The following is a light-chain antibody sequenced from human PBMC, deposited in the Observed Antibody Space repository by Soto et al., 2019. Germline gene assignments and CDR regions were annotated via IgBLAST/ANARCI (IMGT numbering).Light chain of an antibody. CDR3: IQALQTPLT. J-gene: IGKJ4*01. V-gene: IGKV2-28*01. Sequence: MTQSALSLPVTXXEPAAICGRYRQSLKHSNGYNYLDWYLQKPGQSPXXLIYWGSNRASGVPDRFRGSGSGTDFTLKNSRVEAEDVGVYYCIQALQTPLTCGGGTNV. CDR1: QSLKHSNGYNY. CDR2: WGS.